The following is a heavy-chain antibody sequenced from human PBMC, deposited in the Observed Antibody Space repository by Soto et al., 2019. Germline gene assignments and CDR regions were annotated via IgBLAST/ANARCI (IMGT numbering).Heavy chain of an antibody. J-gene: IGHJ4*02. CDR3: ARDFGGGGWSRKPFDY. V-gene: IGHV3-74*01. CDR1: GFTFSSYW. Sequence: EVQLVESGGGLVQPGGSLRLSCAASGFTFSSYWMHWVRQAPGKGLVWVSRINSDGSSTSYADSVKGRFTISRDNAKNTLYQQMNSLREEDTAVYYCARDFGGGGWSRKPFDYWGQGTLVSVSS. D-gene: IGHD6-19*01. CDR2: INSDGSST.